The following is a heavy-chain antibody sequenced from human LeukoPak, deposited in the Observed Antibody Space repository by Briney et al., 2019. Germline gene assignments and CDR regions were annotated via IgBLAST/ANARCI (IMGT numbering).Heavy chain of an antibody. CDR1: GGTLRTHA. D-gene: IGHD6-19*01. V-gene: IGHV1-69*04. J-gene: IGHJ4*02. CDR2: IIPILGIA. Sequence: GASVKVSCKASGGTLRTHAISWVRQAPGQGLEWMGRIIPILGIANYAQKFQGRVTITADKSTSTAYMELSSLRSEDTAVYYCAVVSSGWYGVDYWGQGTLVTVSS. CDR3: AVVSSGWYGVDY.